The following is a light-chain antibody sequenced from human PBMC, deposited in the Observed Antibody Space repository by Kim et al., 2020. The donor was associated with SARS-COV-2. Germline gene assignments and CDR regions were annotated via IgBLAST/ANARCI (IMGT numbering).Light chain of an antibody. V-gene: IGKV1-5*03. CDR3: QHYNGYPLT. CDR2: KAS. CDR1: QSISNN. Sequence: DIKMTQSPSTLSASVGTRVTITCRASQSISNNLAWYQQKPGKAPKVLIYKASSLESGVPSRFSGSGSGTEFTLTISSLQPDDFATYYCQHYNGYPLTFGGGTKVDIK. J-gene: IGKJ4*01.